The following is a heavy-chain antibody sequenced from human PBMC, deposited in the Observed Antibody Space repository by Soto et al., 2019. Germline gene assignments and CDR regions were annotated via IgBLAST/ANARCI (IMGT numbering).Heavy chain of an antibody. CDR2: IYPGGSDT. CDR1: GYSFTSYW. V-gene: IGHV5-51*01. J-gene: IGHJ5*02. D-gene: IGHD3-22*01. CDR3: ARGPSDYFDSSGYFLPHSFDP. Sequence: GEALKISWKGSGYSFTSYWIGWVLQTPGKGLEWRGVIYPGGSDTRYSPSFQGQVTISPYKSINTAYLQWSSLKASDTAMYYCARGPSDYFDSSGYFLPHSFDPWGQGTLVTVSS.